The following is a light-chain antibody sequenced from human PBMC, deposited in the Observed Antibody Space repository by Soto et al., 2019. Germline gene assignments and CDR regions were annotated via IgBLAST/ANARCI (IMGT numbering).Light chain of an antibody. CDR1: QSVDIN. Sequence: EIVLTQSPGTLSLSPGERATLSCRASQSVDINLAWYQQKPGQAPRLVIYGASTRATDMPGTFSGSGSGTEFTLTISSLHSEDFGVYYCQQYKNWPRTFGQGTKLDIK. J-gene: IGKJ1*01. V-gene: IGKV3-15*01. CDR2: GAS. CDR3: QQYKNWPRT.